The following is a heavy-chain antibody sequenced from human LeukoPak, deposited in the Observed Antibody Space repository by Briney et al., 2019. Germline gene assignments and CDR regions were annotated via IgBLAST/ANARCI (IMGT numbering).Heavy chain of an antibody. V-gene: IGHV3-53*01. CDR2: IYSGGST. D-gene: IGHD1-26*01. J-gene: IGHJ2*01. Sequence: PGGSLRLSCAASGFTVSSNYMSWVRQAPGKGLEWVSVIYSGGSTYYADSVKGRFTISRDNSKNTLYLQMNSLRAEDTAVYYCARGSYYGFWYFDLWGRGTLVTVSS. CDR3: ARGSYYGFWYFDL. CDR1: GFTVSSNY.